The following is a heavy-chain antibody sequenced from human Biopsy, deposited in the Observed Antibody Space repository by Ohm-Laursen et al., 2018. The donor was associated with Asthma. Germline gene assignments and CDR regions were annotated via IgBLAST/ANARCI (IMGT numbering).Heavy chain of an antibody. Sequence: SVKVSCKSLGGTFNTYVIGWVRQAPGQGREWMGGINFVFGTTTYPQKFQDRVTITADDSTSTVYMELSSLRSEDTAVYYCARKAGSCISRTCYSLDFWGQGTLVTVSS. CDR3: ARKAGSCISRTCYSLDF. V-gene: IGHV1-69*13. CDR2: INFVFGTT. J-gene: IGHJ4*02. D-gene: IGHD2-2*01. CDR1: GGTFNTYV.